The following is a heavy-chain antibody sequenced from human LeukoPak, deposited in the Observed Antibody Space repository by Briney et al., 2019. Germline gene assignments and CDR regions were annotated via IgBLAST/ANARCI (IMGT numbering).Heavy chain of an antibody. CDR1: GGSISSSNW. CDR3: ARVPLIAASLRYAFDI. J-gene: IGHJ3*02. Sequence: SGTLSLTCAVSGGSISSSNWWSWVHQPPGKGLEWIGEIYHSGSTNYNPSLKSRVTISVDKSKNQFSLKLSSVTAADTAVYYCARVPLIAASLRYAFDIWGQGTMVTVSS. D-gene: IGHD6-6*01. V-gene: IGHV4-4*02. CDR2: IYHSGST.